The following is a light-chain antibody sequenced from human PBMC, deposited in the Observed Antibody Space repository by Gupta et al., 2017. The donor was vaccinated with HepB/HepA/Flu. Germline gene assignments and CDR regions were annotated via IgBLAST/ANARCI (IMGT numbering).Light chain of an antibody. CDR3: QQRSNWPPQT. J-gene: IGKJ1*01. Sequence: EIVLTQSPATRSSPPGERATLSCRASPSVSSYLAWYQQKPGQAPRLLIYDASNRATGIPARFSGSGSGTDFTLTISSLEPEDFAIYYCQQRSNWPPQTFGQGTKVEIK. CDR2: DAS. CDR1: PSVSSY. V-gene: IGKV3-11*01.